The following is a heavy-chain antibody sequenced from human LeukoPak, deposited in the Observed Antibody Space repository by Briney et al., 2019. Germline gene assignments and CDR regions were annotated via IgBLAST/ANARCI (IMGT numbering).Heavy chain of an antibody. V-gene: IGHV3-23*01. J-gene: IGHJ5*02. D-gene: IGHD3-22*01. CDR2: ISAGGGST. CDR1: GFAFSTFA. Sequence: GGSLRLSCAASGFAFSTFAMSWVRQAPGKGLEWVSGISAGGGSTEHADSVKGRFTISRDNSKNTLYLEMNSLRAEDTATYYCAKERGNYYNTPRFDPWGQGTLVTVSS. CDR3: AKERGNYYNTPRFDP.